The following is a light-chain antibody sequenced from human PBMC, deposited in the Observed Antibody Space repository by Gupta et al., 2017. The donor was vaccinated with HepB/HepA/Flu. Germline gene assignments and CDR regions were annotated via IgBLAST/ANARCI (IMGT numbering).Light chain of an antibody. CDR3: CSYTRSSTWV. J-gene: IGLJ3*02. V-gene: IGLV2-14*03. CDR1: SSDVGGYKC. CDR2: NVS. Sequence: SALTYPASVPGFTRQSITISCTGTSSDVGGYKCVSWYQQHPGKAPKLMIYNVSNRPSGVANRFSGSKSDNTASLTISGLQAEDEADYYCCSYTRSSTWVFGGLTKLPVL.